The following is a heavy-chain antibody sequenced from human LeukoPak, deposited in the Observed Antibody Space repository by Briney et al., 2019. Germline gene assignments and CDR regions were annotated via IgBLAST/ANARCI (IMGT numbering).Heavy chain of an antibody. V-gene: IGHV1-2*02. D-gene: IGHD6-13*01. CDR2: INLNSGDT. CDR3: ARDSIEAPGLVFDF. J-gene: IGHJ3*01. Sequence: ASVKVSCKASGYIFTDYYVHWMRQAPGQGLEWMGWINLNSGDTRYAQRLQGRLTVTRDTSISTAYMDLNGLRSDDTAVYYCARDSIEAPGLVFDFWGQGTMVTISS. CDR1: GYIFTDYY.